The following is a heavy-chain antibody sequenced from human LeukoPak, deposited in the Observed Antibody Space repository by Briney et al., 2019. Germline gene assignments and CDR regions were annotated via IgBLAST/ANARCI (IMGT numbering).Heavy chain of an antibody. CDR3: AKDPGYSGYDLPQRD. J-gene: IGHJ4*02. CDR2: IKQDGSEK. Sequence: GGSLGLSCAASGFTFSSYAMTWVRQAPGKGLEWVANIKQDGSEKFYLDSVKGRFTISRDNAKSSLFLQMNSPRVEDTAVYYCAKDPGYSGYDLPQRDWGQGTLVTVSS. CDR1: GFTFSSYA. D-gene: IGHD5-12*01. V-gene: IGHV3-7*01.